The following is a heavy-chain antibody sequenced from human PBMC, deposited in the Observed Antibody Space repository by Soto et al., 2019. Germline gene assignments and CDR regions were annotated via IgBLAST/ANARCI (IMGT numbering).Heavy chain of an antibody. D-gene: IGHD2-2*01. CDR3: VRGCGRASCPYFFDY. J-gene: IGHJ4*02. CDR1: GFTFSTYW. V-gene: IGHV3-7*01. CDR2: IRQDGSEK. Sequence: EVQLVESGGGLVQPGGSLRLSCAASGFTFSTYWMSWVRQAPGKGLEWVATIRQDGSEKHHVDSVEDRFTISRDNAKNSMYLQTNSLRAEDTAMYYCVRGCGRASCPYFFDYWGQGTLVSVSS.